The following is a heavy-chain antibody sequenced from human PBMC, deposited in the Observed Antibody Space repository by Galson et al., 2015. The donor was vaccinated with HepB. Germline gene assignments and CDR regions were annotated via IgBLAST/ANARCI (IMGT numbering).Heavy chain of an antibody. V-gene: IGHV3-30*04. CDR1: GFTFSNFA. D-gene: IGHD3-10*01. CDR3: ARASMVRGVITSYYYYYGMDV. CDR2: ISYDGSNK. Sequence: SLRLSCAASGFTFSNFAIHWVGQAPGKGLEWVAVISYDGSNKYYADSVRGRFTTSRDNSKNTLYLQMNSLRGEDKAVYYCARASMVRGVITSYYYYYGMDVWGQGTTVTVSS. J-gene: IGHJ6*02.